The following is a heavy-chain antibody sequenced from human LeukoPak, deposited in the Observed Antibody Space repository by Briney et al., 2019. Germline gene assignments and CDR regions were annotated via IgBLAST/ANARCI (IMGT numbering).Heavy chain of an antibody. D-gene: IGHD6-6*01. CDR2: IYYSGSI. CDR1: GGSISSNY. V-gene: IGHV4-59*12. CDR3: ARTQLVYYYYYYYMDV. J-gene: IGHJ6*03. Sequence: KPSETLSLTCTVSGGSISSNYWSWIRQPPGKGLEWIAYIYYSGSITYNPSLKSRVTISVDTSKNQFSLKLSSVTAADTAVYYCARTQLVYYYYYYYMDVWGKGTTVTVSS.